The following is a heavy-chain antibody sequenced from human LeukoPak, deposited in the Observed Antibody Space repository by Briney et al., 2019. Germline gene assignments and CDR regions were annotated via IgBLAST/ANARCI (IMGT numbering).Heavy chain of an antibody. Sequence: SETLSLTCAVSGDSISSDIWWNWVRQPPGKGLEWIGEIYHGKNTNYSPSLKSRVTISVDKSKNQFSVKLSSVTAADTAVYYCARNNGNTDFDYWGQGTLVTVSS. CDR3: ARNNGNTDFDY. V-gene: IGHV4-4*02. CDR2: IYHGKNT. J-gene: IGHJ4*02. D-gene: IGHD1-26*01. CDR1: GDSISSDIW.